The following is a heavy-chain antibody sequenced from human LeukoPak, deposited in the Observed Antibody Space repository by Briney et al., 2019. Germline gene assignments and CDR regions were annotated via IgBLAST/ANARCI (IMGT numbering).Heavy chain of an antibody. CDR1: GFTFSSYD. D-gene: IGHD6-19*01. CDR3: ARDATGDPLGEQWLGGEFDY. J-gene: IGHJ4*02. CDR2: IGTAGDT. Sequence: GGSLRLSCAASGFTFSSYDMHWVRQATGKGLEWVSAIGTAGDTYYPGSVKGRFTISRENAKNSLYLQMNSLRAEDTAVYYCARDATGDPLGEQWLGGEFDYWGQGTLVTVSS. V-gene: IGHV3-13*01.